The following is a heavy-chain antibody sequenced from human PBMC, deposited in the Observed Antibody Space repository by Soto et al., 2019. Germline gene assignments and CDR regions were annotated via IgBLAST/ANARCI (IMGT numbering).Heavy chain of an antibody. CDR2: IYYSGST. CDR1: GGSISSDNYY. Sequence: SETLSLTCTVSGGSISSDNYYWSWIRQHPGKGLEWIGYIYYSGSTYYNPSLKSRVTISVDTSKNQFSLVLSSVTAADTALYYCAQQNYYYYCMDVWGKGTTVTVSS. J-gene: IGHJ6*04. CDR3: AQQNYYYYCMDV. V-gene: IGHV4-31*03.